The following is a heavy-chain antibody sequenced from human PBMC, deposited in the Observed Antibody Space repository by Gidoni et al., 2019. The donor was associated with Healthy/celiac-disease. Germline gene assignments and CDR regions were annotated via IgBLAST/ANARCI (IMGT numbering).Heavy chain of an antibody. D-gene: IGHD3-16*02. Sequence: QVQLVQSGAEVKKPGASVKASCKASGYTFTSYGISWVRQAPGQGLEWMGWISAYNGNTNYAQKLQGRVTMTTDTSTSTAYMELRSLRSDDTAVYYCARGSLMITFGGVIVTDAFDIWGQGTMVTVSS. CDR2: ISAYNGNT. CDR3: ARGSLMITFGGVIVTDAFDI. J-gene: IGHJ3*02. V-gene: IGHV1-18*01. CDR1: GYTFTSYG.